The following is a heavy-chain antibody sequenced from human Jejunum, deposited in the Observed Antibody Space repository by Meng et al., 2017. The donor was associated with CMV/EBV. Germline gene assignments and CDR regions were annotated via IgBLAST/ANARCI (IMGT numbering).Heavy chain of an antibody. CDR2: IYRGDDK. J-gene: IGHJ4*02. CDR3: AHFVGGYYPSRPDY. CDR1: GFSPSTSGEG. Sequence: QITLKESGPTLVKPTQPPTLTCSSSGFSPSTSGEGVGWIRQPPGKALEWLALIYRGDDKRYSPSLNSRLTIAKDTSKNEVVLTLTNMGPIDTGTYYCAHFVGGYYPSRPDYWGQGTLVTVSS. V-gene: IGHV2-5*02. D-gene: IGHD1-26*01.